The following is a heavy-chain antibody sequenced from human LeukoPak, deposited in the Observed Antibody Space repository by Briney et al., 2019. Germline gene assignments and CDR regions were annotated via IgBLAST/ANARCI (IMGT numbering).Heavy chain of an antibody. V-gene: IGHV1-69-2*01. D-gene: IGHD6-6*01. CDR2: VDPEDGET. CDR3: ATVYRYSSSSGHYFDY. J-gene: IGHJ4*02. Sequence: ASVKVSCKASGYTFTDYYMHWVQQAPGKGLEWMGRVDPEDGETIYAEKFQGRVTITADTSTDTAYMELSSLRSEDTAVYYCATVYRYSSSSGHYFDYWGQGTLVTVSS. CDR1: GYTFTDYY.